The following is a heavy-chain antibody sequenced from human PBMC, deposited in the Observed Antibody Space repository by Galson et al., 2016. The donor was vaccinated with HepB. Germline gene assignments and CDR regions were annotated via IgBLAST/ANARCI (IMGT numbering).Heavy chain of an antibody. CDR1: GFTLSAYA. D-gene: IGHD5-18*01. CDR2: ISGTGSTT. Sequence: SLRLSCAASGFTLSAYAMDWVRQAPGKGLDWISSISGTGSTTYYADSVKGRFTISRDNSKNTLYLQMNNLRGDDTAVYFCARDGYNHVALDSWGQGTPVTVSP. J-gene: IGHJ4*02. V-gene: IGHV3-23*01. CDR3: ARDGYNHVALDS.